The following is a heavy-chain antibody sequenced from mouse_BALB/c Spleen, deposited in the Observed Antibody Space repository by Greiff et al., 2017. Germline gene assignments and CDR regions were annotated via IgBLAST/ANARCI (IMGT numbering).Heavy chain of an antibody. J-gene: IGHJ3*01. CDR3: ASLNWDWFAY. CDR1: GFTFSSYT. D-gene: IGHD4-1*02. CDR2: ISNGGGST. V-gene: IGHV5-12-2*01. Sequence: EVHLVESGGGLVQPGGSLKLSCAASGFTFSSYTMSWVRQTPEKRLEWVAYISNGGGSTYYPDTVKGRFSISRDNAKNTLYLQMSSLKSEDTAMYYCASLNWDWFAYWGQGTLVTVSA.